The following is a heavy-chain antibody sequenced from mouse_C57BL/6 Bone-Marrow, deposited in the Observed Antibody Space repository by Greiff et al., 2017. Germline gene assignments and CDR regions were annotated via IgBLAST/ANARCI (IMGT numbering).Heavy chain of an antibody. J-gene: IGHJ4*01. CDR2: ISSGSSTL. CDR3: ARGDGSSYAMDY. D-gene: IGHD1-1*01. CDR1: GFPFSDYG. V-gene: IGHV5-17*01. Sequence: EAKLVESGGGLVKPGGSLKLSCAASGFPFSDYGMHWVRQALEKGLEWVAYISSGSSTLYYADTVKGRFAISRDNAKNTLCLQMTSLRSEDTAMFYCARGDGSSYAMDYWGQGTSVTVSS.